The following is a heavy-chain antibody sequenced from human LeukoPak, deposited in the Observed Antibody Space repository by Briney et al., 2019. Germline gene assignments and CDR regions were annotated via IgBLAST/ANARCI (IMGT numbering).Heavy chain of an antibody. D-gene: IGHD2-15*01. CDR2: IYYSGST. CDR1: GGSISSGGYY. Sequence: SQTLSLTCPVSGGSISSGGYYWTWIRQHPGKGLEWIGYIYYSGSTYYNPSLKSRVTISVDTSKNQFSLKLSSVTAEDTAVYYCARALGYCSGGSCDFDYWGQGTLVTVSS. V-gene: IGHV4-31*03. CDR3: ARALGYCSGGSCDFDY. J-gene: IGHJ4*02.